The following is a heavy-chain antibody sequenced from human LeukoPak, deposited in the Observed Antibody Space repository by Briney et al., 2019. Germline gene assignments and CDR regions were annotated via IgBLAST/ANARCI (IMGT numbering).Heavy chain of an antibody. D-gene: IGHD4-23*01. J-gene: IGHJ4*02. CDR1: GGSISSSSYY. CDR2: IYYSGST. Sequence: PSETLSLTCTVSGGSISSSSYYWGWIRQPPGKGLEWIGSIYYSGSTYYNPSLKSRVTISVDTSKNQFSLKLSSVTAADTAVYYCARDPGGHYFDYWGQGTLVTVSS. CDR3: ARDPGGHYFDY. V-gene: IGHV4-39*07.